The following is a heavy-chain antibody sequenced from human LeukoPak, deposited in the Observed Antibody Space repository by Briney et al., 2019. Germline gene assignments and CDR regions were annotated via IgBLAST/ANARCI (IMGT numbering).Heavy chain of an antibody. CDR3: ARSYTDYYDSSGLDF. D-gene: IGHD3-22*01. Sequence: SETLSLTCTVSGGSISSGSYYWSWIRQPAGKGLEWIGRIYTSGSTNYNPSLKSRVTISVDTSKNQFSLKLSSVTAADTAVYYCARSYTDYYDSSGLDFWGQGTLVTVSS. V-gene: IGHV4-61*02. CDR2: IYTSGST. CDR1: GGSISSGSYY. J-gene: IGHJ4*02.